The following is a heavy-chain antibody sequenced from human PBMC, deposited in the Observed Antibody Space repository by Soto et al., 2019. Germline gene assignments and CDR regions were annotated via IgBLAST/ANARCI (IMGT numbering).Heavy chain of an antibody. CDR2: IYYSGSN. D-gene: IGHD3-16*02. Sequence: QVQLQESGPGLVKPSQTLSLTCTVSGGSISSGGYYWSWIRQHPGKGLEWIGYIYYSGSNYYNPSLKSRVTISVDTSKNQCSLKLSSVTAADTAVYYCARDYRASYPAYYYYGMDVWGQGTTVTVSS. J-gene: IGHJ6*02. CDR1: GGSISSGGYY. CDR3: ARDYRASYPAYYYYGMDV. V-gene: IGHV4-31*03.